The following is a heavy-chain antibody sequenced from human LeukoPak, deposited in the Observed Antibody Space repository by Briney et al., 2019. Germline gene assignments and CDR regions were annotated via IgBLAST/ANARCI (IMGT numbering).Heavy chain of an antibody. V-gene: IGHV5-51*01. CDR2: IHSADSNT. Sequence: GESLNISCKDSGYSFTNYWIGWVRQMPGKGLEWMGIIHSADSNTKYSPSFQGQVTISADKSISTAYPQWSGLKASDTAMYYCAGARHGDYRWDYWGQGTLVTVSS. J-gene: IGHJ4*02. CDR3: AGARHGDYRWDY. D-gene: IGHD4-17*01. CDR1: GYSFTNYW.